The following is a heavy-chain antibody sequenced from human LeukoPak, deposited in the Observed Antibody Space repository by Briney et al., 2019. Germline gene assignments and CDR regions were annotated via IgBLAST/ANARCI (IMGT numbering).Heavy chain of an antibody. CDR1: GFAFSRSG. J-gene: IGHJ4*02. D-gene: IGHD3-10*01. CDR3: ASVNRDNYGSLFDY. Sequence: PGGSLRLSCAASGFAFSRSGMHWVRQAPGKGLEWVAVVWYDGSNKHYADSVKGRFTISRDNSNNTLYLQMNSLRAEDTAVYYCASVNRDNYGSLFDYWGQGTLVTVSS. V-gene: IGHV3-33*01. CDR2: VWYDGSNK.